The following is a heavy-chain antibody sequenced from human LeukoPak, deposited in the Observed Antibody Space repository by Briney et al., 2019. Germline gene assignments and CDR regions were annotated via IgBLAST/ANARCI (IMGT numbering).Heavy chain of an antibody. CDR2: IYHSGST. D-gene: IGHD5-24*01. CDR1: GYSISSGYY. CDR3: AREGDGYNYGAFDI. J-gene: IGHJ3*02. Sequence: SETLSLTCTVSGYSISSGYYWGWIRQPPGKGLEWIGSIYHSGSTNYNPSLKSRVTISVDTSKNQFSLKLSSVTAADTAVYYCAREGDGYNYGAFDIWGQGTMVTVSS. V-gene: IGHV4-38-2*02.